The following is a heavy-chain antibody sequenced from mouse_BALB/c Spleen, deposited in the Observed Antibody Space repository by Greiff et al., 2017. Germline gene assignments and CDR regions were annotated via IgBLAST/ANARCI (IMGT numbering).Heavy chain of an antibody. J-gene: IGHJ4*01. V-gene: IGHV1-7*01. Sequence: VQLQQSGAELAKTGASVKMSCKASGYTFTSYWMHWVKQRPGQGLEWIGYINPSTGYTEYNQKFKDKATLTADKSSSTAYMQLSSLTSEDSAVYYCATGYAMDYWGQGTSVTVSS. CDR1: GYTFTSYW. CDR2: INPSTGYT. CDR3: ATGYAMDY.